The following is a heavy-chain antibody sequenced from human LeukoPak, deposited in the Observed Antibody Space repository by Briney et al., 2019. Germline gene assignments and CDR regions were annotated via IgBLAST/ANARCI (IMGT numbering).Heavy chain of an antibody. CDR3: AKGVVVPAALQYFQH. Sequence: GGSLRLSCAASGFTFSSYAMSWVRQAPGKGLEWVSAISGSGGSTYYADSVKGRFTISRDNSKNTLYLQMNSLRAEDTDVYYCAKGVVVPAALQYFQHWGQGTLVTVSS. CDR1: GFTFSSYA. J-gene: IGHJ1*01. CDR2: ISGSGGST. V-gene: IGHV3-23*01. D-gene: IGHD2-2*01.